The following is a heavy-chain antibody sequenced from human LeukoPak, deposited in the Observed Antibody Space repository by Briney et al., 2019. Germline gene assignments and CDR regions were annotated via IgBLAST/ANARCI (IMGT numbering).Heavy chain of an antibody. J-gene: IGHJ3*02. V-gene: IGHV4-4*07. Sequence: PSETLSLTCTVSGGSISSYYWSWIRQPAGKGLEWIGRIYTSGSTNYNPSLKSRVTMPVDTSKNQFSLKLSSVTAADTAVYYCARRIAAAGTDAFDIWGQGTMVTVSS. CDR2: IYTSGST. CDR3: ARRIAAAGTDAFDI. D-gene: IGHD6-13*01. CDR1: GGSISSYY.